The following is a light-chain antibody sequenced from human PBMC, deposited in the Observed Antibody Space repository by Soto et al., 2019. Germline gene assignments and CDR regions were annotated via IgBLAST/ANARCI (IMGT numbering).Light chain of an antibody. CDR1: QTVSSSY. J-gene: IGKJ5*01. CDR3: QRYGSSPTPIT. CDR2: GAS. V-gene: IGKV3-20*01. Sequence: EIVLTQSPGTLSLSPGERATLSCRASQTVSSSYLAWYQQKPGQAPRLLIYGASSRATGIPDRFSGSGSGKDLTLTISSMEPEDFAVYYCQRYGSSPTPITSGQGTRLENK.